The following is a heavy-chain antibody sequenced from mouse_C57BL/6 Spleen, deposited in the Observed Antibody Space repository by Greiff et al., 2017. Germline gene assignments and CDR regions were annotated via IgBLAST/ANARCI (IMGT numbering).Heavy chain of an antibody. V-gene: IGHV5-15*01. D-gene: IGHD1-1*01. CDR3: ARHPYGSTWDFDV. CDR2: ISNLAYSI. Sequence: DVMLVESGGGLVQPGGSLKLSCAASGFTFSDYGMALVRQAPMKGPEWVAFISNLAYSIYSADPVTGRFTLSSANAKNTLYLEMSSLRSEDTAMYYCARHPYGSTWDFDVWGTGTTVTVSS. CDR1: GFTFSDYG. J-gene: IGHJ1*03.